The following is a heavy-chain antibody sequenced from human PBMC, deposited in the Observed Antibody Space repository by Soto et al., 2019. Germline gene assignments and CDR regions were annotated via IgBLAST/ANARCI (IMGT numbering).Heavy chain of an antibody. CDR3: AKDRRPNYYYGMDV. Sequence: QVQLVESGGGVVQPGRSLRLSCAASGFTFSSYGIHWVRQAPGKGLEWVAVISYDGSNKYYADSVKGRFTISRHNSKITLYLQMNSLRAEDTAVYYCAKDRRPNYYYGMDVWGQGTTVTVSS. J-gene: IGHJ6*02. D-gene: IGHD6-25*01. CDR2: ISYDGSNK. V-gene: IGHV3-30*18. CDR1: GFTFSSYG.